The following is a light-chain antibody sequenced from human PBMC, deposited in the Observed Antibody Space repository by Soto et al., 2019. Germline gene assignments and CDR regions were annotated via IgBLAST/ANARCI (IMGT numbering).Light chain of an antibody. CDR3: GSWDSSLSAYV. Sequence: QSVLTQPPSVSAAPGEKVTISCSGSSSNIGGNSVSWYQQLPGTAPKLLIYDDNKRPSGIPDRFSGSKSGTSATLGITGFQTGDEADYYCGSWDSSLSAYVFGTGTKV. CDR1: SSNIGGNS. J-gene: IGLJ1*01. V-gene: IGLV1-51*01. CDR2: DDN.